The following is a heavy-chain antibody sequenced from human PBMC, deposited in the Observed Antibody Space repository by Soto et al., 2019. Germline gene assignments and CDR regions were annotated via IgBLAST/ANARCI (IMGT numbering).Heavy chain of an antibody. CDR3: ARHGYDYDILTGQTDY. CDR2: IYYSGST. J-gene: IGHJ4*02. Sequence: SETLSLTCTVSGVSISSSSYYWGWIRQPPGKGLEWIGSIYYSGSTYYNPSLKSRVTISVDTSKNQFSLKLSSVTAADTAVYYCARHGYDYDILTGQTDYWGQGALVTVSS. V-gene: IGHV4-39*01. D-gene: IGHD3-9*01. CDR1: GVSISSSSYY.